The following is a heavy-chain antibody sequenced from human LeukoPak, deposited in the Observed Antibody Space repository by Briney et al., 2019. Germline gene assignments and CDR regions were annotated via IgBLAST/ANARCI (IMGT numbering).Heavy chain of an antibody. Sequence: GASVKVSCKASGYIFTNYGISWVRQAPGQGLEWVGWISGYNDNAHYAQKLQGRVTMTRETSTSTVYMGLRSLSPDDTAIYYCARDGNDVMDYWGQGTQVTVSS. CDR1: GYIFTNYG. CDR2: ISGYNDNA. V-gene: IGHV1-18*01. J-gene: IGHJ4*02. D-gene: IGHD1-1*01. CDR3: ARDGNDVMDY.